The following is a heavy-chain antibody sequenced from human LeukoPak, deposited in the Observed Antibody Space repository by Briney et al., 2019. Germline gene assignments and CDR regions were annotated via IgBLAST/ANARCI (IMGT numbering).Heavy chain of an antibody. CDR2: INHSGST. D-gene: IGHD2-8*01. CDR3: ARHTYCTNGVCWPYYYGMDV. Sequence: ETLSLTCAVYGGSFSGYYWSWIRQPPGKGLEWIGEINHSGSTNYNPSLKSRVTISVDTSKNQFSLKLSSVTAADTAVYYCARHTYCTNGVCWPYYYGMDVWGQGTTVTVSS. V-gene: IGHV4-34*01. CDR1: GGSFSGYY. J-gene: IGHJ6*02.